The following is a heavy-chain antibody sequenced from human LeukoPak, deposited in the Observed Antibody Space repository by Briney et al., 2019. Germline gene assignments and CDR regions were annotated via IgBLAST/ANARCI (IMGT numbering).Heavy chain of an antibody. V-gene: IGHV3-23*01. Sequence: GGSLRLSCAASGFTFSSYAMSWVRQAPGKGLEWVSAISGSGGSTYYADSVKGRFTISRDNAKNSLYLQMNSLRAEDTAVYYCASGITMVRGPSGDYWGQGTLVTVSS. CDR2: ISGSGGST. CDR3: ASGITMVRGPSGDY. D-gene: IGHD3-10*01. CDR1: GFTFSSYA. J-gene: IGHJ4*02.